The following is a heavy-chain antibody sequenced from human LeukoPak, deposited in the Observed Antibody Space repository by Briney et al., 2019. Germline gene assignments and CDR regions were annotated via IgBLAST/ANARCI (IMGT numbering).Heavy chain of an antibody. J-gene: IGHJ6*02. Sequence: SVKVSCKASGGTFSRYAISWVRQAPGQGLEWMGRIIPILGIANYAQKFQGRVTITADKSTSTAYMELSSLRSEDTAVYYCARDVEDCSGGSCYPLNYYYYYGMDVWGQGTTVTVSS. CDR1: GGTFSRYA. CDR3: ARDVEDCSGGSCYPLNYYYYYGMDV. V-gene: IGHV1-69*04. D-gene: IGHD2-15*01. CDR2: IIPILGIA.